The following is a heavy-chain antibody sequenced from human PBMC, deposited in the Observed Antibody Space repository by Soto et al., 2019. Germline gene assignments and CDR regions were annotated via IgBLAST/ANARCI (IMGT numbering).Heavy chain of an antibody. V-gene: IGHV3-48*03. J-gene: IGHJ2*01. Sequence: EMQLVESGGVLVQPGGSLRLSCAASGFSFRSHEMNWVRQAPGKGPEWLSYISGGGSSIYYADSVKGRFTISRDNAKNSLYLQMNSLRGEDTAVYYCATPIEDNSSGNYYFDVWGRGTLVTVSS. CDR1: GFSFRSHE. CDR2: ISGGGSSI. CDR3: ATPIEDNSSGNYYFDV. D-gene: IGHD1-26*01.